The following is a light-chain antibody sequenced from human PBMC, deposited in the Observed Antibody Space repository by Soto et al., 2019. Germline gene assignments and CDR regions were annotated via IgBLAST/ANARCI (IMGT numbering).Light chain of an antibody. Sequence: DIVMTQSPLSLPVTPGEPASISCRSSQSLLNRNGQNCLDWYLQKPGQSPQLLIHLGSIRASGVPDRFCGSGSGTYFTLTISRVEAEDVGVYYCMQALESPPTFGGGTKVEIK. J-gene: IGKJ4*01. CDR2: LGS. CDR1: QSLLNRNGQNC. V-gene: IGKV2-28*01. CDR3: MQALESPPT.